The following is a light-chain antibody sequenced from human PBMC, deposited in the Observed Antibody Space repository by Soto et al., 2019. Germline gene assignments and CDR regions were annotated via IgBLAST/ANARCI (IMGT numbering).Light chain of an antibody. Sequence: QSVLTQPPSASGSPGRSVTISCTGTSSDVVGYDYVSWFQQHPGKAPKLIIYEVTKRPSGVPDRFSASKSGNTASLTVSGLQAEDEADYYCSSFVAGNNYWVFGGGTQLTVL. CDR1: SSDVVGYDY. J-gene: IGLJ3*02. V-gene: IGLV2-8*01. CDR3: SSFVAGNNYWV. CDR2: EVT.